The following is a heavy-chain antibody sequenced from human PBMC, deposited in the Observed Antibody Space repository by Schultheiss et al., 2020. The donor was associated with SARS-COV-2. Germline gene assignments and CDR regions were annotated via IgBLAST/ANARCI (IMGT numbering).Heavy chain of an antibody. Sequence: GGSLRLSCAASGFTFSSYAMSWVRQAPGKGLEWVSSISSSSSYIYYADSVKGRFTISRDNAKNSLYLQMNSLRAEDTAVYYCARDLPQDTIFGVVPNYYYYYGMDVWGQGTTVTVSS. CDR2: ISSSSSYI. CDR1: GFTFSSYA. D-gene: IGHD3-3*01. CDR3: ARDLPQDTIFGVVPNYYYYYGMDV. J-gene: IGHJ6*02. V-gene: IGHV3-21*01.